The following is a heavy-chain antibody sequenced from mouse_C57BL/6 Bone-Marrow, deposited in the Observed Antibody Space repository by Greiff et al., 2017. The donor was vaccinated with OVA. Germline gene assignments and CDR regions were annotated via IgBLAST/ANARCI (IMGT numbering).Heavy chain of an antibody. CDR3: ARRDYGNYGFAY. J-gene: IGHJ3*01. Sequence: QVQLQQPGAELVRPGTSVKLSCKASGYTFTSYWMHWVKQRPGQGLEWIGVIDPSDSYTNYNQKFTGKATLTVDTSSSTAYMQLSSLTSEDSAVYYCARRDYGNYGFAYWGQGTLVTVSA. D-gene: IGHD2-1*01. V-gene: IGHV1-59*01. CDR2: IDPSDSYT. CDR1: GYTFTSYW.